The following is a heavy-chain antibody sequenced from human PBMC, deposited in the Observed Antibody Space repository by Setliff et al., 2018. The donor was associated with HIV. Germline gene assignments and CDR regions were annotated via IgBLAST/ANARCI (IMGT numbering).Heavy chain of an antibody. D-gene: IGHD3-10*01. V-gene: IGHV4-59*12. CDR2: IYYSGST. CDR1: GASISSYY. CDR3: AREGSGWFGELLSG. Sequence: PSETLSLTCTVSGASISSYYWSWIRQPPGKGLEWIGYIYYSGSTNYNPSLKSRVTISVDTSKNQFSLKLSSVTAADTAVYYCAREGSGWFGELLSGWGQGTLVTVSS. J-gene: IGHJ4*02.